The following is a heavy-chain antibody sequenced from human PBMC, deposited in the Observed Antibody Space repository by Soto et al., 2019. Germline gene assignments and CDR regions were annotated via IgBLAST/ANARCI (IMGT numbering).Heavy chain of an antibody. J-gene: IGHJ3*01. CDR1: GFNFRNFN. CDR2: VSGSSSYI. V-gene: IGHV3-21*06. D-gene: IGHD4-17*01. Sequence: WGSLRLSCEGSGFNFRNFNMIWVRQAPGKGLEWVSSVSGSSSYIYYADSVKGRFTVSRDNANNLVFLQMNGLRPEDTAMYYCARDLRGHYGPWGQGTMVTV. CDR3: ARDLRGHYGP.